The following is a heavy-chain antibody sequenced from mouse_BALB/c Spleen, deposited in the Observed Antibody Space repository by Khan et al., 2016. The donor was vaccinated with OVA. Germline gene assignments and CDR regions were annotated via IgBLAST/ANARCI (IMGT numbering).Heavy chain of an antibody. Sequence: EVKLLESGPGLVKPSQSLSLTCTVTGYSITSDYAWNWIRQFPGNKLEWMGYISSSGSTNYNPALTSRISITRDTSKNQFFLQLNSETTEDTATYYCARDGARYNYAMDYWGQGTSVTVSS. CDR3: ARDGARYNYAMDY. CDR1: GYSITSDYA. V-gene: IGHV3-2*02. J-gene: IGHJ4*01. CDR2: ISSSGST. D-gene: IGHD1-1*02.